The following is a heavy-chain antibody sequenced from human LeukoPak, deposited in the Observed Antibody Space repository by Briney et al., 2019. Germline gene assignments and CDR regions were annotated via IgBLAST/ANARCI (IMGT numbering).Heavy chain of an antibody. D-gene: IGHD3-10*01. J-gene: IGHJ6*02. CDR3: AKVRYGSGGGRGLDV. V-gene: IGHV3-23*01. Sequence: GGPLRLSCAASGFTFSSYGMCWVRQAPGKGLEWVSAVGGGDGSTYYADSVKGRFTISRDNSQNTLYLQMNSLRAEDTAVYYCAKVRYGSGGGRGLDVWGQRTTVTVSS. CDR2: VGGGDGST. CDR1: GFTFSSYG.